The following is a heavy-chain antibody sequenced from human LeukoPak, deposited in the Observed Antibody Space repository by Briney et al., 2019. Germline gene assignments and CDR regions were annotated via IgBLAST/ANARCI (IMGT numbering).Heavy chain of an antibody. CDR2: INHSGST. J-gene: IGHJ6*02. Sequence: SETLSLTCAVYGGSFSGYYWSWIRQPPGKGLEWIGKINHSGSTNYNPSLKSRVTISVDTSKNQFSLKLSSVTAADTAVYYCARGGYCSGGSCYSFYYYYGMDVWGQGTTVTVSS. V-gene: IGHV4-34*01. CDR1: GGSFSGYY. CDR3: ARGGYCSGGSCYSFYYYYGMDV. D-gene: IGHD2-15*01.